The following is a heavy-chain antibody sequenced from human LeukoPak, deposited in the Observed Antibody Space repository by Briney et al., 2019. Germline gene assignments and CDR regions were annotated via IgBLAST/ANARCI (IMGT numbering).Heavy chain of an antibody. J-gene: IGHJ3*01. CDR2: IYPGDSDT. CDR1: GYTFSSYW. D-gene: IGHD6-19*01. CDR3: ARPPYKGSVAGFDVFDV. V-gene: IGHV5-51*01. Sequence: GESLKISCKASGYTFSSYWISWVRQMPGKGLEWMGIIYPGDSDTRYSPSFQGQVTISADKSIDTAYLQWSSLKASDTAMYYCARPPYKGSVAGFDVFDVWGQGTMLTVSS.